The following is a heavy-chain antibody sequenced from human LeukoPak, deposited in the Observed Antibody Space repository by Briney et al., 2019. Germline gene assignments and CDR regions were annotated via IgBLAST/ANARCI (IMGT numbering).Heavy chain of an antibody. CDR1: GYSFTSYW. V-gene: IGHV5-51*01. CDR2: IYPGDSDT. J-gene: IGHJ3*02. CDR3: ARQDTAMVLDAFDI. Sequence: GESLKVSCKGSGYSFTSYWIGWVRQMPGKGLEWLGIIYPGDSDTRYSPSFQGQVTVSADKSISTAYLQWSSLKAPDTAMYYCARQDTAMVLDAFDIWGQGTMVTVSS. D-gene: IGHD5-18*01.